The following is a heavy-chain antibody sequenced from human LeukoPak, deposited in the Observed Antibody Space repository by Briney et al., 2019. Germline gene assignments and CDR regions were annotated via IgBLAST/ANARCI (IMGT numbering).Heavy chain of an antibody. CDR1: GGTFSSYA. V-gene: IGHV1-69*04. CDR2: IIPILGIA. D-gene: IGHD3-22*01. Sequence: SVKVSCKASGGTFSSYAISWVRQAPGQGLEWMGRIIPILGIANYAQKFQGRVTITADKSTSTAYMELSSLRSEDTAVYYCARDHGCYYDSRGYLSRGLCAEYFQHWGQGTLVTVSS. J-gene: IGHJ1*01. CDR3: ARDHGCYYDSRGYLSRGLCAEYFQH.